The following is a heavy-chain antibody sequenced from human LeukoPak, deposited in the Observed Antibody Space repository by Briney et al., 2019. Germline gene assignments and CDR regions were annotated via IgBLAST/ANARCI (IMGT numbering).Heavy chain of an antibody. CDR1: GASISSYY. J-gene: IGHJ6*02. CDR3: AREDPQTRVPEGLDV. V-gene: IGHV4-4*07. CDR2: IYTSGST. Sequence: SETLSLTCTVSGASISSYYWTWIRQPAGKGLEWIGRIYTSGSTNYNPSLKSRVTISVDTSKNQFSLSLTSVTAADTAVYYCAREDPQTRVPEGLDVWGQGTTVTVSS. D-gene: IGHD4/OR15-4a*01.